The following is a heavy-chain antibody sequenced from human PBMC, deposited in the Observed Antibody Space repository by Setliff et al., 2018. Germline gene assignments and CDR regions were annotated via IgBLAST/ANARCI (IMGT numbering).Heavy chain of an antibody. CDR3: ARLELGMEEKSLGAFDI. V-gene: IGHV5-51*01. J-gene: IGHJ3*02. CDR2: IYPGDSDT. D-gene: IGHD7-27*01. CDR1: GYSFTSYW. Sequence: GESLKISCKGSGYSFTSYWIGWVRQMPGKGLEWMGIIYPGDSDTRYSPSFQGQVTISADKPISTAYLQWSSLKASDTAMYYCARLELGMEEKSLGAFDIWGQGTMVTVSS.